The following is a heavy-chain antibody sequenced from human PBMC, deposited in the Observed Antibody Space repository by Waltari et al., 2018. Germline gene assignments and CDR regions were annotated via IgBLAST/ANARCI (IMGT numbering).Heavy chain of an antibody. D-gene: IGHD6-19*01. Sequence: EVQLVESGGGLVQPGGSLRLSCAASGFTFSTSWMSWVRQAPGKGLEWVANIKHDGTEKYYVDSVKGRFTISRDNAKKSLYLQMNSLRAEDTAVYYCARGGWYLDYWGQGILVTVSS. J-gene: IGHJ4*02. V-gene: IGHV3-7*04. CDR2: IKHDGTEK. CDR3: ARGGWYLDY. CDR1: GFTFSTSW.